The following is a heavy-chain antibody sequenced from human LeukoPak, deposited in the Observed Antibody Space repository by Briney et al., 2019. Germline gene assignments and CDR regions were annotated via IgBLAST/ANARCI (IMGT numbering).Heavy chain of an antibody. CDR2: MYYSGST. CDR3: ARPYYYDSRIDP. Sequence: PSQTLSRTSTVSGGSISSGDYYWSWIRQPPGKGLEWIAYMYYSGSTYYNPSLKSRVTMSADTSKNQLSLKLSSVTAADTAVYYCARPYYYDSRIDPWGQGILVTVSS. CDR1: GGSISSGDYY. J-gene: IGHJ5*02. V-gene: IGHV4-30-4*01. D-gene: IGHD3-22*01.